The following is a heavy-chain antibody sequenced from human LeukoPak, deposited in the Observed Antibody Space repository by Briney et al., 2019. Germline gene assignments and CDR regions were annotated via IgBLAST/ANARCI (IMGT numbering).Heavy chain of an antibody. V-gene: IGHV1-2*02. CDR3: ARGRLGTWFGELKA. J-gene: IGHJ5*02. Sequence: ASVKVSCKASGYTFTGYYIHWVRQAPGQGLEWIAWINPDSGGTNYAQKFQGRVTMTRDTSISTAYMELSRLRSDDTAVYYCARGRLGTWFGELKAWGQGTLVTVSS. D-gene: IGHD3-10*01. CDR1: GYTFTGYY. CDR2: INPDSGGT.